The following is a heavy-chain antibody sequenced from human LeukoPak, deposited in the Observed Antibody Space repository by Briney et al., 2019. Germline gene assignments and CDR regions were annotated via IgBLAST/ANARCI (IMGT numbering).Heavy chain of an antibody. CDR2: IKQDGSEK. V-gene: IGHV3-7*01. D-gene: IGHD3-3*01. CDR3: AAHDYDFWSGYYYPSDY. CDR1: GFTFSSYW. Sequence: GGSLRLSCAASGFTFSSYWMSWVRQAPGKGLEWVANIKQDGSEKYYVDSVKGRFTTSRDNAKNSLYLQMNSLRAEDTAVYYCAAHDYDFWSGYYYPSDYWGQGTLVTVSS. J-gene: IGHJ4*01.